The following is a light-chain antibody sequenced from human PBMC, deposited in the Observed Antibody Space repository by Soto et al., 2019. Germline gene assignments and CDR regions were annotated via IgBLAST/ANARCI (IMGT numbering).Light chain of an antibody. Sequence: DIPLTQSPSFLSASVGARVTITCRASQGISSYLAGYQQKPGKAPKLLIYAASTLQSGVPSRFSGSGSGTEFTLTISSLQPEDFATYYCQQIKRYPPALTFGGGTKVEIK. J-gene: IGKJ4*02. CDR1: QGISSY. CDR2: AAS. V-gene: IGKV1-9*01. CDR3: QQIKRYPPALT.